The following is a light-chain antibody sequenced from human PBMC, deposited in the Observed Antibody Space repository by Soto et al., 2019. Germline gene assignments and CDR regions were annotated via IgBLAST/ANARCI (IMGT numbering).Light chain of an antibody. J-gene: IGLJ1*01. V-gene: IGLV2-14*01. CDR1: SSDVGGYNY. Sequence: QSVLTQPASVSGSPGQSITISCTGTSSDVGGYNYVSWYQQRPGKAPKLMIYEVSDRPSGISTRFSGSKSGNTASLTISGIQAEDEADYYCSSYTSSNTYVFGTGTKLTVL. CDR2: EVS. CDR3: SSYTSSNTYV.